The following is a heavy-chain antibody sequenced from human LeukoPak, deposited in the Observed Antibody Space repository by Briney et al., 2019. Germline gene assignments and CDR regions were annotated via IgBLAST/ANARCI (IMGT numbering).Heavy chain of an antibody. CDR2: FDPEDGET. V-gene: IGHV1-24*01. J-gene: IGHJ5*02. CDR3: ATVYYDIFTGPHDNWFDP. D-gene: IGHD3-9*01. CDR1: GYTLTELS. Sequence: ASVKVSCKVSGYTLTELSMHWVRQAPGKGLEWMGGFDPEDGETIYAQKFQGRVTMTEDTSTDTAYMELSSLRSEDTAVYYCATVYYDIFTGPHDNWFDPWGQGTLVTVSS.